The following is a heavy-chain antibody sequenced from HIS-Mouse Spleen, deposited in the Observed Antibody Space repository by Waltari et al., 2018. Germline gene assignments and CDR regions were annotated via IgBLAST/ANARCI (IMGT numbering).Heavy chain of an antibody. V-gene: IGHV1-8*01. D-gene: IGHD3-10*01. CDR1: GYTFTSYD. Sequence: QVQLVQSGAEVKKPGVSVKVSCKASGYTFTSYDINWVRQATGQGLEWMGWMNPNSGNTGYAQKFQGRVTMTRNTSISTAYMELSSLRSEDTAVYYCASTYYYGSGSYYRHWFDPWGQGTLVTVSS. CDR2: MNPNSGNT. CDR3: ASTYYYGSGSYYRHWFDP. J-gene: IGHJ5*02.